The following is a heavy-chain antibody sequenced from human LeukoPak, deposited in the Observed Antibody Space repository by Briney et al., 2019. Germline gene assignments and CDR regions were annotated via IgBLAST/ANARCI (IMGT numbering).Heavy chain of an antibody. CDR1: GFTFSSYW. CDR3: ARDGGIIRFGGQDV. J-gene: IGHJ6*02. CDR2: MNRDGSEK. D-gene: IGHD3-16*01. Sequence: GGFLRLSCAASGFTFSSYWMSWVRQAPGKGLEWVANMNRDGSEKNYVDSIKGRFTISRDNAANSLYLQMNSLRVEDTAVYYCARDGGIIRFGGQDVWGQGTTVIVS. V-gene: IGHV3-7*01.